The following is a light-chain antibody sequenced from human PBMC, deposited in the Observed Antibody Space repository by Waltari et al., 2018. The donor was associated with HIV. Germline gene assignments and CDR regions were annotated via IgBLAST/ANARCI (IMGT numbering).Light chain of an antibody. J-gene: IGLJ2*01. CDR3: LLYYSGARV. Sequence: QAVVTQEPSLTVSPGGTVPLTCGSSIGTVTTSHYPYWFQQKPGQAPRTLIYDTTYKHSWTPARFSGSLLGGKAALTLSGAQPEDEADYYCLLYYSGARVFGGGTRLTVL. CDR2: DTT. V-gene: IGLV7-46*01. CDR1: IGTVTTSHY.